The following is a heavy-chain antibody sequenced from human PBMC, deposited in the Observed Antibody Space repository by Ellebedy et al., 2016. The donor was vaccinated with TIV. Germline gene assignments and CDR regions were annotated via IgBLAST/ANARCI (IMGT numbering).Heavy chain of an antibody. Sequence: SQTLSLTCAISGDSVSSYSAIWHWIRQSPSRGLEWPGRTYYRSKWSDDYAVSVRSRTTIKADTSKNQFSLQLNSVTPEDTAVYYCTRAGAGGAAGLFGSWGQGTLVTVSS. D-gene: IGHD6-13*01. CDR3: TRAGAGGAAGLFGS. CDR1: GDSVSSYSAI. J-gene: IGHJ4*02. CDR2: TYYRSKWSD. V-gene: IGHV6-1*01.